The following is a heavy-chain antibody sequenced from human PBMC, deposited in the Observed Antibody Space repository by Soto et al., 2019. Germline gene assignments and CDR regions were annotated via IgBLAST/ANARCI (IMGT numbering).Heavy chain of an antibody. CDR2: ISGSGGST. Sequence: GGSLRLSRAAPGFTFSSYAMSWVRQAPGKGLEWVSAISGSGGSTYYADSVKGRFTISRDNSKNTLYLQMDSLRAEDTAVYYCAKGSRRPHDYWGQGTLVTVSS. CDR3: AKGSRRPHDY. D-gene: IGHD1-1*01. J-gene: IGHJ4*02. CDR1: GFTFSSYA. V-gene: IGHV3-23*01.